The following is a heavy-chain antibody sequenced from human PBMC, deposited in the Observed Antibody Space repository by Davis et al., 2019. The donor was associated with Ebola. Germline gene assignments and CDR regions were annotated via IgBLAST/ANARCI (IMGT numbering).Heavy chain of an antibody. Sequence: MPSETLSLTCTVSGGSISSGGYYWSWIRQHPGKGLEWNGYIYYSGSTYYNPSLKSRVTISLDTSKNQFSLKLSSVTAADTAVYYCARWQPWLRNWFDPWGQGTLVTVSS. CDR2: IYYSGST. CDR3: ARWQPWLRNWFDP. J-gene: IGHJ5*02. V-gene: IGHV4-31*03. CDR1: GGSISSGGYY. D-gene: IGHD5-18*01.